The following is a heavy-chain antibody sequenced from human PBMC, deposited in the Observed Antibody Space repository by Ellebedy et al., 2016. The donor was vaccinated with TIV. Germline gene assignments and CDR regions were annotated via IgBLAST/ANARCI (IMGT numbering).Heavy chain of an antibody. CDR3: ARLPASGYNSGWYPGVFDY. CDR1: GYSFTSYW. V-gene: IGHV5-51*01. J-gene: IGHJ4*02. Sequence: GESLKISCKGSGYSFTSYWIGWVRQMRVKGLEWMGIIYPGDPDTRYSPSFQGQVTISADTSISTAYLQWSSLKASDTAMYYCARLPASGYNSGWYPGVFDYWGQGTLVTVSS. CDR2: IYPGDPDT. D-gene: IGHD6-19*01.